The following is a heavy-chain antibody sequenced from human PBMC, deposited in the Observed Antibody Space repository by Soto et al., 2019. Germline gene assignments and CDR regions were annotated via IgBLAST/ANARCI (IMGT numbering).Heavy chain of an antibody. CDR3: VKHDYNFWSGYTLTPGIDV. V-gene: IGHV1-46*01. CDR2: INPSGGST. Sequence: GASVKVSCKASGYTFTSYYMHWVRQAPGQGLEWMGIINPSGGSTSYAQKFQGRVTMTRDTSTSTVYMELSSLRSEDTAVYYCVKHDYNFWSGYTLTPGIDVWGQGTAVTVSS. CDR1: GYTFTSYY. D-gene: IGHD3-3*01. J-gene: IGHJ6*02.